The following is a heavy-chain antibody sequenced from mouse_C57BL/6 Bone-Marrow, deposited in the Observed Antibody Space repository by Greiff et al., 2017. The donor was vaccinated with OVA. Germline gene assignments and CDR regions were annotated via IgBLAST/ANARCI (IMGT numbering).Heavy chain of an antibody. CDR2: IHPNSGST. D-gene: IGHD2-3*01. J-gene: IGHJ4*01. CDR1: GYTFTSYW. V-gene: IGHV1-64*01. CDR3: ARCWLLFYYYAMDY. Sequence: QVQLQQSGAELVKPGASVKLSCKASGYTFTSYWMHWVKQRPGQGLEWIGMIHPNSGSTNYNEKFKSKATLTVDKSSSTAYMQLSSLTSEDSAVYYCARCWLLFYYYAMDYWGQGTSVTVSS.